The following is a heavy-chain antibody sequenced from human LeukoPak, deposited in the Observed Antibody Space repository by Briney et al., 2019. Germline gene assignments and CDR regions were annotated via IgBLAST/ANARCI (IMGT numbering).Heavy chain of an antibody. CDR1: GYTFTSYA. CDR2: IIPIFGTA. V-gene: IGHV1-69*05. CDR3: ASARWIAAADLYYYYMDV. D-gene: IGHD6-13*01. J-gene: IGHJ6*03. Sequence: GASVKVSCKASGYTFTSYAISWVRQAPGQGLEWMGGIIPIFGTANYAQKFQGRVTITTDESTSTAYMELSSLRSEDTAVYYCASARWIAAADLYYYYMDVWGKGTTVTVSS.